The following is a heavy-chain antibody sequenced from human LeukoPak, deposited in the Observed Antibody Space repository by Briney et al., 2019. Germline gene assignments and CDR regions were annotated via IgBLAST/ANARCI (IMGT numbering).Heavy chain of an antibody. CDR1: GFTFSSYA. D-gene: IGHD6-19*01. Sequence: GGSLRLSCAASGFTFSSYAMHWDRQAPGKGLEWLAVISYDGSNKYYAASVKGRFTISRDNTKNTLYMKMNSLRAEDTAVYYCAKSYSSEDNSYYYMDVWGKGTPVTVSS. V-gene: IGHV3-30-3*02. J-gene: IGHJ6*03. CDR2: ISYDGSNK. CDR3: AKSYSSEDNSYYYMDV.